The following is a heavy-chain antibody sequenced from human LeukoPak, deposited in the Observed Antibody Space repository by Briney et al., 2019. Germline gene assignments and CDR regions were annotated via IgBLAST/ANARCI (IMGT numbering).Heavy chain of an antibody. D-gene: IGHD3-16*01. V-gene: IGHV4-30-2*01. Sequence: SETLSLTCTVSGGSLSSGGYYWSWIRQPPGKGLEWIGYIYHSGSTYYNPSLKSRVTISVDSSKNQFSLKLSSVTVADTAVYYCTRGAGWLIDYWGQGILVTVSS. CDR2: IYHSGST. J-gene: IGHJ4*02. CDR1: GGSLSSGGYY. CDR3: TRGAGWLIDY.